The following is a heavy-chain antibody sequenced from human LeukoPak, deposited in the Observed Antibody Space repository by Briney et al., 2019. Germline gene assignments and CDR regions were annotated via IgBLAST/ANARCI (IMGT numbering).Heavy chain of an antibody. CDR1: GFTFSGYS. J-gene: IGHJ4*02. CDR3: ARVGYCSGAGCPTDH. CDR2: ISSRSITI. D-gene: IGHD2-15*01. V-gene: IGHV3-48*04. Sequence: PGGSLRLSCAASGFTFSGYSMNWVRQAAGKGLEWISYISSRSITIYYADSVKGRFTISRDNAKNSLFLQMNSLRAEDTAVYYYARVGYCSGAGCPTDHWGQGSLVTVSS.